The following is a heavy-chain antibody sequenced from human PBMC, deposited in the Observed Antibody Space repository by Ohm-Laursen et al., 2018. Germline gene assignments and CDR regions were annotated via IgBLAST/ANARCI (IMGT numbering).Heavy chain of an antibody. CDR2: VSGSGYTK. Sequence: SLRPSCAASGFSFSTYSMNWVRQAPGKGLEWVSHVSGSGYTKYYGDSVKGRFTISRDNAENSLYLQMNSLRADDTAVYYCAREQFDYNVPLPRGGMDVWGQGTTVTVSS. CDR3: AREQFDYNVPLPRGGMDV. V-gene: IGHV3-48*01. J-gene: IGHJ6*02. CDR1: GFSFSTYS. D-gene: IGHD4/OR15-4a*01.